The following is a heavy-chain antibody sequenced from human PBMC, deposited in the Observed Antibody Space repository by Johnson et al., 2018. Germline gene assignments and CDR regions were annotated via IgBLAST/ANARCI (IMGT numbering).Heavy chain of an antibody. CDR3: AKDRANYGDDAFDI. CDR1: GYTFTSYD. CDR2: MNPNSGNT. Sequence: QVQLVQSGAEVKKPGASXKVSCKASGYTFTSYDINWVRQATGQGLEWMGWMNPNSGNTGYAQKFQGRVTMTRNTSISPAYMELSSLRSEDTAVYYCAKDRANYGDDAFDIWGQGTMVTVSS. J-gene: IGHJ3*02. V-gene: IGHV1-8*01. D-gene: IGHD4-17*01.